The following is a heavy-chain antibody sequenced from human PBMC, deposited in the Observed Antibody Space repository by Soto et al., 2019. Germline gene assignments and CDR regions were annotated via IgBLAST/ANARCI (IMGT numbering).Heavy chain of an antibody. CDR1: GASISSGDYF. D-gene: IGHD2-2*01. J-gene: IGHJ4*02. CDR2: VYYNGTT. V-gene: IGHV4-30-4*01. CDR3: ARDNIDPLPRGFDY. Sequence: PSETLSLTCTVSGASISSGDYFWTWIRQPPGKGLEWIGYVYYNGTTDYNPSLKNRVTISADTSKSQFSLKVTSVTAADTAVYYCARDNIDPLPRGFDYWGQGTLVTVSS.